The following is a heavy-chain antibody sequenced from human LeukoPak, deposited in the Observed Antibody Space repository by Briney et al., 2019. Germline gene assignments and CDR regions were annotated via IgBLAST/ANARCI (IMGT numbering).Heavy chain of an antibody. CDR3: ARVGKPHNCSSTSYSSNHFDY. V-gene: IGHV1-3*01. D-gene: IGHD2-2*01. CDR2: INAGNGNT. Sequence: GASVKVSCKASGYTFTSYAMHWVRQAPGQRLEWMGWINAGNGNTKYSQKFQGRVTITRDTSASTAYMELSSLRSEDTAVYYCARVGKPHNCSSTSYSSNHFDYWGQGTLVTVSS. J-gene: IGHJ4*02. CDR1: GYTFTSYA.